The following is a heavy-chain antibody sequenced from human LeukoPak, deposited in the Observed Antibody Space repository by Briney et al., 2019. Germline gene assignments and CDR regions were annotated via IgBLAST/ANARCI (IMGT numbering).Heavy chain of an antibody. J-gene: IGHJ4*02. CDR2: IYHSGST. CDR3: ASPGRGY. Sequence: SETLSLTCTVSGYSISSGYYWDWIRPPPGKGLEWIGSIYHSGSTYYNPSLKSRVTISIDTSKNQFSLKLSSVTAADTAVYYCASPGRGYWGQGTLVTVSS. D-gene: IGHD2-15*01. V-gene: IGHV4-38-2*02. CDR1: GYSISSGYY.